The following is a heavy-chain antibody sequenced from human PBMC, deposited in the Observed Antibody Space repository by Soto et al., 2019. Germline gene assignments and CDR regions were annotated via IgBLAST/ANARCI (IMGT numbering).Heavy chain of an antibody. J-gene: IGHJ4*02. CDR3: ARDRDGYTYGFNY. CDR1: GYTFTTYG. Sequence: QVQLVQSGPEVKKPGASVKVSCKTSGYTFTTYGISWVRQAPGQGLEWRGWITVDSGDTNDAQKYQGRATMTTDTSTTTAYMELRSLRSDDTAVYYCARDRDGYTYGFNYWGQGTPVTVSS. D-gene: IGHD5-12*01. CDR2: ITVDSGDT. V-gene: IGHV1-18*01.